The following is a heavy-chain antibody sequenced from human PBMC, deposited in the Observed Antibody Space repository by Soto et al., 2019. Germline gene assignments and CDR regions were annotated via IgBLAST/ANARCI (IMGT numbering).Heavy chain of an antibody. V-gene: IGHV4-38-2*01. CDR1: GYSISRGYY. J-gene: IGHJ5*02. D-gene: IGHD4-17*01. CDR3: ARVYGDYSGGWFDP. Sequence: QVHLQESGPGLVKPSETLSLTCAVSGYSISRGYYWGWIRQPPGTGLEWIGSIYHSGSTYYNPSLKSRVTISVDTSKNQFSLKLSSVTAADTAVYYCARVYGDYSGGWFDPWGQGTLVTVSS. CDR2: IYHSGST.